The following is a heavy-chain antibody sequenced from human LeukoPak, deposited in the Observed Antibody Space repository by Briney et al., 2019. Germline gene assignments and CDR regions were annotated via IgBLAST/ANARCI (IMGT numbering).Heavy chain of an antibody. Sequence: ASVKVSCKASGYTFTSYDINWVRQATGQGLEWMGWMNPNSGNTGYAQKFQGRVTMTRNTSISTAYMELSSLRSEDTAVYYCARGVLLRYFDWLLFRPNWFDPWGQGTLVTVSS. CDR1: GYTFTSYD. J-gene: IGHJ5*02. D-gene: IGHD3-9*01. CDR3: ARGVLLRYFDWLLFRPNWFDP. CDR2: MNPNSGNT. V-gene: IGHV1-8*01.